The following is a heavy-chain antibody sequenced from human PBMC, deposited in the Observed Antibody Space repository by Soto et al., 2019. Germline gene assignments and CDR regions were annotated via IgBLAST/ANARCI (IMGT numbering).Heavy chain of an antibody. CDR3: ARVGYYDSSGYASDY. D-gene: IGHD3-22*01. CDR2: IIPIFGTA. V-gene: IGHV1-69*13. Sequence: ASVKVSCKASGGTFSSYAISWVRQAPGQGLEWMGGIIPIFGTANYAQKFQGRVTITADESTSTAYMELSSLRSEDTAVYYCARVGYYDSSGYASDYWGQGTLVTVSS. CDR1: GGTFSSYA. J-gene: IGHJ4*02.